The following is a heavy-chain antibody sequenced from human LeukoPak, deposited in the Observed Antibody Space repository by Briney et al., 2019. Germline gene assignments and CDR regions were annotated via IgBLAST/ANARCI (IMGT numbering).Heavy chain of an antibody. CDR2: ISTSGGTT. Sequence: GGSLRLSCAASGFTFSSYAMSWVRQAPGKGLEWVSGISTSGGTTSYADSVKGRFTISRDNPRNTLYMQMSSLRDEDTAVYYCTLMHRYYDGSGYWVQWGQGTLVTVSS. CDR1: GFTFSSYA. J-gene: IGHJ4*02. CDR3: TLMHRYYDGSGYWVQ. V-gene: IGHV3-23*01. D-gene: IGHD3-22*01.